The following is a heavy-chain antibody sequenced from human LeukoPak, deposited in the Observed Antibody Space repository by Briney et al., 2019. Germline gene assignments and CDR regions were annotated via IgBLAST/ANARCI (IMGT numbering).Heavy chain of an antibody. CDR2: ISGSGGST. CDR1: GFTFSSYA. D-gene: IGHD1-7*01. V-gene: IGHV3-23*01. J-gene: IGHJ6*03. Sequence: PGGSLRLSCAASGFTFSSYAMSWVRQAPGKGLEWVSAISGSGGSTYYADSVKGRFTISRDNSKNTLYLQMNSLRAEDTAVYYCAKDWNSYYYYYMDVWGKGTTVTVSS. CDR3: AKDWNSYYYYYMDV.